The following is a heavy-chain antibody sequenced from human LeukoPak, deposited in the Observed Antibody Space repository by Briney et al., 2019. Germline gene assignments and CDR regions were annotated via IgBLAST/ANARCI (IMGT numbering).Heavy chain of an antibody. CDR2: ISGSGGST. Sequence: GGSLRLSCAASGFTFSSYGMSWVRQAPGKGLEWLSAISGSGGSTYYADSVKGRFTISRDNSKNTLSLQMNSLRAEDTAVYYWARGERDGYNCGPYFDYWGQGTLVTVSS. J-gene: IGHJ4*02. CDR3: ARGERDGYNCGPYFDY. V-gene: IGHV3-23*01. CDR1: GFTFSSYG. D-gene: IGHD5-24*01.